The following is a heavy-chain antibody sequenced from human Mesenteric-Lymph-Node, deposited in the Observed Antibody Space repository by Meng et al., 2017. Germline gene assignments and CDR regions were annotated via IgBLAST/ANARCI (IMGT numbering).Heavy chain of an antibody. V-gene: IGHV3-9*01. Sequence: GGSLRLSCAASGFTFDDYAMHWVRQAPGKGLEWVSGISWNSGSIGYADSVKGRFTISRDNAKNSLYLQMNSLRAEDTALYYCAKDERRRFLEWLDYWGQGTLVTVSS. CDR1: GFTFDDYA. CDR3: AKDERRRFLEWLDY. J-gene: IGHJ4*02. D-gene: IGHD3-3*01. CDR2: ISWNSGSI.